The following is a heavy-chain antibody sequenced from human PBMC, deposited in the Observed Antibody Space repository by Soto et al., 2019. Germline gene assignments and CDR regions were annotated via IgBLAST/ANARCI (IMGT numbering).Heavy chain of an antibody. CDR3: AREGYYYDSSGYYFFDY. D-gene: IGHD3-22*01. V-gene: IGHV3-21*01. Sequence: PGGSLRLSCAASGFTFSSYSMNWVRQAPGKGLEWVSSISSSSSYIYYADSVKGRFTISRDNAKNSLYLQMNSLRAEDTAVYYCAREGYYYDSSGYYFFDYWGQGTRVTVSS. CDR2: ISSSSSYI. CDR1: GFTFSSYS. J-gene: IGHJ4*02.